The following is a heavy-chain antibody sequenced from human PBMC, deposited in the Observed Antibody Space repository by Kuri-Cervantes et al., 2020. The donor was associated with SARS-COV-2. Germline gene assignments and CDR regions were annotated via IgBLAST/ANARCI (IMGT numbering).Heavy chain of an antibody. Sequence: GESLKISCTASGFTFGDYAMSWVRQAPGKGLEWVGFIRSKAYGGTTEYAASVKGRFTISRDDSKSIAYLQMNSLKTEDTAVYYCTREQNEGFYYYYGMDVWGQGTTVTASS. J-gene: IGHJ6*02. CDR3: TREQNEGFYYYYGMDV. CDR1: GFTFGDYA. V-gene: IGHV3-49*04. CDR2: IRSKAYGGTT.